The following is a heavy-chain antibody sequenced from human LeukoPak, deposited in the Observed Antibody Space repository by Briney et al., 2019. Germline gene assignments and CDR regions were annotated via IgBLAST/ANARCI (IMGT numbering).Heavy chain of an antibody. CDR2: IWYDGSNK. V-gene: IGHV3-33*01. CDR3: VRVGYTNYGIDY. D-gene: IGHD4-11*01. J-gene: IGHJ4*02. CDR1: GFTFSSYG. Sequence: GGSLRLSSAVSGFTFSSYGMHWVRQAPGKGLEWVAVIWYDGSNKYYADSVKGRFTISRDSSKNTLDLQMNSLRAEDTAVYYCVRVGYTNYGIDYWGQGTLVTVSS.